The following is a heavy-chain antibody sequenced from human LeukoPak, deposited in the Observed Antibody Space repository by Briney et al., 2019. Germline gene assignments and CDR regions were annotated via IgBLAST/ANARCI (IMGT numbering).Heavy chain of an antibody. V-gene: IGHV4-38-2*02. CDR3: ARGWSILRGGDWFDP. Sequence: SETLSLTCTVSGYSISSGDYWGWIRQPPGKGLEWIASIHHSGTTYYTPSLKSRGSISVDPSKNQLSLSLSFVTAADTAVYYCARGWSILRGGDWFDPWGQGTLVTVSS. CDR1: GYSISSGDY. D-gene: IGHD3-3*02. J-gene: IGHJ5*02. CDR2: IHHSGTT.